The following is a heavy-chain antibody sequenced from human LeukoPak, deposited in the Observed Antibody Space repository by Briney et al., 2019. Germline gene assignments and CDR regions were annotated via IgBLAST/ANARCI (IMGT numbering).Heavy chain of an antibody. CDR3: AKVHDHTVGYFDY. Sequence: PGGTLRLSCAASGFTFRSYGMNWLRQAPGKRLEWVSYISSSSDSIYYADSVKGRFPISRDNAENSLYLQMNSLRGEDTAVYYCAKVHDHTVGYFDYWGQGTLVTVSS. CDR2: ISSSSDSI. J-gene: IGHJ4*02. CDR1: GFTFRSYG. D-gene: IGHD4-17*01. V-gene: IGHV3-48*01.